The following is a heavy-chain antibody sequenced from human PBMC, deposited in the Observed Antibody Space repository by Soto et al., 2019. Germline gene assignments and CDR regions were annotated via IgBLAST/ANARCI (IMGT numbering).Heavy chain of an antibody. CDR3: ARDLYYGSGSYRWFDP. CDR1: GYTFTSYG. CDR2: ISAYNGDT. D-gene: IGHD3-10*01. Sequence: ASVKVSCKASGYTFTSYGISWVRQAPGQGLEWMGWISAYNGDTNYAQKLQGRVTMTTETSTSTAYMELRSLRSDDTAVYYCARDLYYGSGSYRWFDPWGQGTLVTVSS. J-gene: IGHJ5*02. V-gene: IGHV1-18*04.